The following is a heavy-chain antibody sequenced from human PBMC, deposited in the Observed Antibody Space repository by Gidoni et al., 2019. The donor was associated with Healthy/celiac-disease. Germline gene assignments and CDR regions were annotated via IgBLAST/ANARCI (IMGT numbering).Heavy chain of an antibody. CDR2: IYSGGST. D-gene: IGHD3-10*01. CDR1: GFTVSSNY. CDR3: ARGSYYYGSGSSLGYYGMDV. Sequence: EVQLVESGGGLVQPGGSLRLSCAASGFTVSSNYMSWVRQAPGKGLEWVSVIYSGGSTYYADSVKGRFTISRHNSKNTLYLQMNSLRAEDTAVYYCARGSYYYGSGSSLGYYGMDVWGQGTTVTVSS. V-gene: IGHV3-53*04. J-gene: IGHJ6*02.